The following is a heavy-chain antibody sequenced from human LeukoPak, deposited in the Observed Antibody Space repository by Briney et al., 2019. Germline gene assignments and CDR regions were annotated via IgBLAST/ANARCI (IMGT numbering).Heavy chain of an antibody. CDR3: ARDSITGDNSLDY. CDR2: IVGDGSKA. CDR1: GITFSIYG. J-gene: IGHJ4*02. Sequence: GRSLRLSCAASGITFSIYGMQWVRQAPGKGLEWVAVIVGDGSKAHYADSVRGRFTVSRDNSKNTLYLQMNSLRAEDTAVYYCARDSITGDNSLDYWGRGTLVTVSS. V-gene: IGHV3-33*05. D-gene: IGHD7-27*01.